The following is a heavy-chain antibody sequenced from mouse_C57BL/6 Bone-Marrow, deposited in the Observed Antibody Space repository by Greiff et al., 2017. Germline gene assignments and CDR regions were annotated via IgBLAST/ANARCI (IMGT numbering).Heavy chain of an antibody. CDR2: IYPRSGNT. J-gene: IGHJ2*01. CDR1: GYTFTSYG. V-gene: IGHV1-81*01. Sequence: QVQLQQSGAELARPGASVKLSCKASGYTFTSYGISWVKQRTGQGLEWIGEIYPRSGNTYYNEKFKGKATLTADKSSSTAYMELRSRTSEDSAVYFCARCYGNYYGSSYYLYYWGQGTTLTVSS. D-gene: IGHD1-1*01. CDR3: ARCYGNYYGSSYYLYY.